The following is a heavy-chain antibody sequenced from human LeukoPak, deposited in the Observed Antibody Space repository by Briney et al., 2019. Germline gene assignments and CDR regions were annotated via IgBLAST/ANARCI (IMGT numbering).Heavy chain of an antibody. CDR1: GFTFSSYA. CDR3: ARKWWENWFDS. J-gene: IGHJ5*01. Sequence: GGSLRLSCAASGFTFSSYAMSWVRQAPGKGLEWVSAISGSGDNTYYADSVKGRFTISRDNSKNTLYLQMDSLRAEDTAVYYCARKWWENWFDSWGQGALVTVSS. CDR2: ISGSGDNT. D-gene: IGHD2-15*01. V-gene: IGHV3-23*01.